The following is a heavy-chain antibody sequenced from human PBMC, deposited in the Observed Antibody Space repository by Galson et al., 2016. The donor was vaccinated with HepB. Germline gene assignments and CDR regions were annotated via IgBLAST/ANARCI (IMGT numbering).Heavy chain of an antibody. J-gene: IGHJ4*02. D-gene: IGHD2/OR15-2a*01. Sequence: LSLTCTVSGGSVSSGSFFWRWIRQPPGKGLEWIGYIYYTGSTTYSPSLKSRVTISVDTSKNMFSLKVTSVTAADTAVYYCARRSNFYDADDYWDQGTLVTVS. CDR1: GGSVSSGSFF. CDR2: IYYTGST. V-gene: IGHV4-61*01. CDR3: ARRSNFYDADDY.